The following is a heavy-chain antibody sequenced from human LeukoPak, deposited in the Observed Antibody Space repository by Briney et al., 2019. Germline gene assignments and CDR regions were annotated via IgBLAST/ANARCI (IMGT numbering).Heavy chain of an antibody. CDR2: IIPIFGTA. CDR3: ARWRYCSSTSCSNTYYYYGMDV. V-gene: IGHV1-69*13. Sequence: SVKVSCKASGGTFSSYAISWVRQAPGQGLEWMGGIIPIFGTANYAQKFQGRVTITANESTSTAYMELSSLRSEDTAVYYCARWRYCSSTSCSNTYYYYGMDVWGQGTTVTASS. CDR1: GGTFSSYA. J-gene: IGHJ6*02. D-gene: IGHD2-2*01.